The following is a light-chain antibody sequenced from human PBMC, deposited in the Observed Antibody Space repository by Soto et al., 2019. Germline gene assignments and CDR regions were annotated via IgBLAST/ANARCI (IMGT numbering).Light chain of an antibody. CDR1: NNDIGGYNY. J-gene: IGLJ1*01. CDR3: SSYRTTSPCV. Sequence: QSVLTQPASVSGSPGQSITISCTVTNNDIGGYNYVSWYDHHPGKAPRLIIYEVSNRPSGVSNRFSGSKSGNTAYLTISGLQAEDEAHYYCSSYRTTSPCVFGTGTKVTVL. V-gene: IGLV2-14*01. CDR2: EVS.